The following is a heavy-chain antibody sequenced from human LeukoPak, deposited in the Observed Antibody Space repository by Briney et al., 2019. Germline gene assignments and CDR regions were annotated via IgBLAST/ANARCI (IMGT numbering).Heavy chain of an antibody. J-gene: IGHJ6*02. CDR2: IRSQGYGGAR. CDR1: GFSFGDYA. Sequence: PGGSLRLSCTASGFSFGDYAMSWVRQAPGKGLEWVGFIRSQGYGGAREYAASVKGRFSISRDDSKSIAYLQMNSLKTEDTAVYYCTRDPAGYYYGMDVWGQGTTVTVSS. CDR3: TRDPAGYYYGMDV. V-gene: IGHV3-49*04.